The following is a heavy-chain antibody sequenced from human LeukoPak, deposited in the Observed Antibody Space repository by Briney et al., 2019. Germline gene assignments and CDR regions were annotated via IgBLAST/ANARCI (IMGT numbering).Heavy chain of an antibody. Sequence: SETLSLTCTVSGGSISCYYWSWIRQPPGKGLEWIGYIYYSGSTNYKPSLKSRVTISVDTSKNQFSLKLSSVTAADTAVYYCARDLIVVSYTPVASDPTTRYFDYWGQGTLVTVSS. V-gene: IGHV4-59*01. D-gene: IGHD3-22*01. CDR2: IYYSGST. J-gene: IGHJ4*02. CDR3: ARDLIVVSYTPVASDPTTRYFDY. CDR1: GGSISCYY.